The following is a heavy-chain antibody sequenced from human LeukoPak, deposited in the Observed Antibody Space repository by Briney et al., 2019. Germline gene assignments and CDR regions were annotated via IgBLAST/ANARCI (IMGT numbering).Heavy chain of an antibody. V-gene: IGHV4-39*07. D-gene: IGHD4-23*01. CDR2: IYYSGST. J-gene: IGHJ6*02. CDR3: ARETTVVTPSGDDGMDV. Sequence: KTSETLSLTCTVSGVSISSSSYYWGWIRQPPGKGLEWIGSIYYSGSTYYNPSLKSRVTISVDTSKNQFSLKLSSVTAADTAVYYCARETTVVTPSGDDGMDVWGQGTTVTVSS. CDR1: GVSISSSSYY.